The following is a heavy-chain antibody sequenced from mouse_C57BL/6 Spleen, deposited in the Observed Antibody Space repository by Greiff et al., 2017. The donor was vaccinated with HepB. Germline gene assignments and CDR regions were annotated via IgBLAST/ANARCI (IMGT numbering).Heavy chain of an antibody. J-gene: IGHJ2*01. D-gene: IGHD2-3*01. CDR1: GYSFTGYY. CDR2: INPSTGGT. Sequence: EVQRVESGPELVKPGASVKISCKASGYSFTGYYMNWVKQSPEKSLEWIGEINPSTGGTTYNQKFKAKATLTVDKSSSTAYMQLKSLTSEDSAVYYCARGISIYYGYYNYFDYWGQGTTLTVSS. CDR3: ARGISIYYGYYNYFDY. V-gene: IGHV1-42*01.